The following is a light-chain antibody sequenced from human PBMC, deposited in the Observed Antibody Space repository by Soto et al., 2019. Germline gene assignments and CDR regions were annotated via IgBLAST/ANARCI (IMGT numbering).Light chain of an antibody. V-gene: IGLV2-8*01. CDR2: EVN. CDR1: SNDVGGYNY. Sequence: QSVLTQPPSASGSPGQSVTISCTGTSNDVGGYNYVSWYQQHPGKAHKLMIYEVNKRPSGVPDRFSGSKSGNTASLTVSGLQAEDEADYYCTSYAGSNKLGVFGTGTKVTVL. CDR3: TSYAGSNKLGV. J-gene: IGLJ1*01.